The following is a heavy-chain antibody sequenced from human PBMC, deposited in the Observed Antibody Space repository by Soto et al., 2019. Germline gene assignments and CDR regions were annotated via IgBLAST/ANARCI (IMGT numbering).Heavy chain of an antibody. CDR2: ISHDGRVT. CDR3: AREPYGDSQYFDY. CDR1: GFTFNCLS. J-gene: IGHJ4*02. D-gene: IGHD2-21*02. Sequence: QVQLVESGGGMVQPGTSLRLSCAASGFTFNCLSLHWVRQRPDKGLEWVAVISHDGRVTFYADFVKGRFTVSRDNSKNTIYLQVNSLRAEDTAVYYCAREPYGDSQYFDYWGQGPLVSVSS. V-gene: IGHV3-30*04.